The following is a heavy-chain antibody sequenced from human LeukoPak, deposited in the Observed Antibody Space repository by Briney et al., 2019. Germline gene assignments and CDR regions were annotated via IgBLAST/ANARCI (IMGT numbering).Heavy chain of an antibody. CDR3: ARDSIGYSYGYRDDAFDI. J-gene: IGHJ3*02. CDR1: GGTFSSYA. CDR2: IIPILGIA. D-gene: IGHD5-18*01. V-gene: IGHV1-69*04. Sequence: ASVKVSCKASGGTFSSYAISWVRQAPGQGLEWMGRIIPILGIANYAQKFQGRVTITADKSTSTAYMELSSLRSEDTAVYYCARDSIGYSYGYRDDAFDIWGQGTMVTVSS.